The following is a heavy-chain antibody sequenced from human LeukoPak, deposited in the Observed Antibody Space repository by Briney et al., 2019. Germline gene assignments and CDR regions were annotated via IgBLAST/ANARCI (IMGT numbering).Heavy chain of an antibody. V-gene: IGHV3-33*01. Sequence: RSGGSLRLSCAASGFTFSSYGMHWVRQAPGKGLEWVAVIWYDGSNKYYADSVKGRFTISRDNSKNTRYLQMNSLRAEDTAVYYCARERYYTYGMDVWGQGTTVTVSS. CDR2: IWYDGSNK. J-gene: IGHJ6*02. CDR1: GFTFSSYG. CDR3: ARERYYTYGMDV.